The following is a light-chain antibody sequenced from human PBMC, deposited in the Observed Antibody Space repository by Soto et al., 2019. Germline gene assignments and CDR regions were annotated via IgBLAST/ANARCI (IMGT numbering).Light chain of an antibody. V-gene: IGKV3-11*01. CDR1: QSVGTF. CDR3: QQRSNWPPLT. J-gene: IGKJ4*01. CDR2: DAS. Sequence: EIVLTQSPATLSLSPGESASLSCRASQSVGTFLAWYQQKPGQAPSRLIYDASNRATGIQLRFSGSGSGTDFTLSISTLEPEAFAVYYCQQRSNWPPLTCGGGTKVEIK.